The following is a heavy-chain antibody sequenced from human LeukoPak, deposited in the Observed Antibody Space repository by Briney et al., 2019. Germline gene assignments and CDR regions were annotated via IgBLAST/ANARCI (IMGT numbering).Heavy chain of an antibody. J-gene: IGHJ4*02. V-gene: IGHV3-11*01. CDR1: GFTFSDYY. CDR2: ISSTYSV. D-gene: IGHD2-15*01. Sequence: GGSLRLSCAASGFTFSDYYMSWTRQAPGKGLEWVSYISSTYSVYYADSVKGRFTISRDNAKNSLYLQMSSLRAEDTAVYYCARGIRGSHEDYWGQGTLVTVSS. CDR3: ARGIRGSHEDY.